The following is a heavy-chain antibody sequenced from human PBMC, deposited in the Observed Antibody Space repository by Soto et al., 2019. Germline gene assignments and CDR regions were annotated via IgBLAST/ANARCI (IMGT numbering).Heavy chain of an antibody. Sequence: QITLKESGPTLVKPTQTLTLTCTFSGFSLSTSGVGVGWIRQPPGKALEWLALIYWDDDKRYSPSLKSRLTIPKDTSQNQVVLTMTNMDPVDTATYYWAHRPSSGFFHYWGQGTLVTVSS. J-gene: IGHJ4*02. D-gene: IGHD6-19*01. CDR3: AHRPSSGFFHY. CDR1: GFSLSTSGVG. V-gene: IGHV2-5*02. CDR2: IYWDDDK.